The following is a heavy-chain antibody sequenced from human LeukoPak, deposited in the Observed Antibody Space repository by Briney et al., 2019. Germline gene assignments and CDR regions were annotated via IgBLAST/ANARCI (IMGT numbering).Heavy chain of an antibody. D-gene: IGHD2-2*01. CDR2: INHSGST. Sequence: PSETLSLTCAVYGGSFSGYYWSWIRQPPGKGLEWIGEINHSGSTNYNPSLKSRVTILVDTSKNQFSLKLSSVTAADTAVYYCASTVVPAALNWFDPWGQGTLVTVSS. CDR1: GGSFSGYY. CDR3: ASTVVPAALNWFDP. J-gene: IGHJ5*02. V-gene: IGHV4-34*01.